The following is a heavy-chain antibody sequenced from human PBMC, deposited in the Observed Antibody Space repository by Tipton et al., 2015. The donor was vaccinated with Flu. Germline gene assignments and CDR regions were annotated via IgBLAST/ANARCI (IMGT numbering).Heavy chain of an antibody. CDR1: GGSISSYY. D-gene: IGHD3-10*01. J-gene: IGHJ4*02. V-gene: IGHV4-59*01. Sequence: TLSLTCTVSGGSISSYYWSWIRQPPGKGLEWIGYIYYSGSTNYNPSLKSRVTISVDTSKNQFSLELSSVTAADTAVYYCARDRGYYFDYWGQGTLVTVSS. CDR2: IYYSGST. CDR3: ARDRGYYFDY.